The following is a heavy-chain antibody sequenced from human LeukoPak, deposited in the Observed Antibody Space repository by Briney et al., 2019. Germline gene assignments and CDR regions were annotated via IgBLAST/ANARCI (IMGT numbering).Heavy chain of an antibody. Sequence: GASVKVSCKASGYTFTSYDINWVRQATGQGLEWMGWMNPNSGNTGYAQKFQGRVTMTRNTSISTAYMELSSLRSEDTAVYYCARVRPSHADFDYWGQGTLVTVSS. D-gene: IGHD6-6*01. J-gene: IGHJ4*02. CDR3: ARVRPSHADFDY. CDR1: GYTFTSYD. CDR2: MNPNSGNT. V-gene: IGHV1-8*01.